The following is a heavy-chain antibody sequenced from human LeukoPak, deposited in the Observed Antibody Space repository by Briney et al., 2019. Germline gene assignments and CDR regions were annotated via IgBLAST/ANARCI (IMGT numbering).Heavy chain of an antibody. J-gene: IGHJ4*02. V-gene: IGHV5-51*01. CDR3: ARTPLLWFGEGYYFDY. D-gene: IGHD3-10*01. Sequence: GESLKISCKGSGYSFTSYWIGWVRQMPGKGLEWMGIIYPGDSDTRYSPSFQGRVTISADKSISTAYLQWSSLKASDTAMYYCARTPLLWFGEGYYFDYWGQGTLVTVSS. CDR2: IYPGDSDT. CDR1: GYSFTSYW.